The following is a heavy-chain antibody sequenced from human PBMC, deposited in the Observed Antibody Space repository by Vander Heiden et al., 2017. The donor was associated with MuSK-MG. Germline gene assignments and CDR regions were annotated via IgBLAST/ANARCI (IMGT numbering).Heavy chain of an antibody. D-gene: IGHD6-19*01. Sequence: EVQLVESGGDLVQPGGSLRLSCAASGFTFSDHYMDWVRQAPGKGLEWVGRSRNKANGYTTEYAASVKGRFTVSRDDSKTSLYLQMNSLKTEDTAVYYCVRSSGITVSGGPYYMAVWGKGTTVTVSS. V-gene: IGHV3-72*01. CDR2: SRNKANGYTT. CDR1: GFTFSDHY. CDR3: VRSSGITVSGGPYYMAV. J-gene: IGHJ6*03.